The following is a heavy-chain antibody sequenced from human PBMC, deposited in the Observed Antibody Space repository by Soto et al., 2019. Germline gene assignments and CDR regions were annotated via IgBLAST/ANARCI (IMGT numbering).Heavy chain of an antibody. Sequence: ASVKVSCKASGYTFTGYYMHWVRQAPGQGLEWMGWINPNSGGTNYAQKFQGWVTMTRDTSISTAYMELSRLRSDDTAVYYCASTPTLQFGELYFYDYYYGMDVWGQGTTVTVSS. J-gene: IGHJ6*02. V-gene: IGHV1-2*04. CDR1: GYTFTGYY. CDR2: INPNSGGT. CDR3: ASTPTLQFGELYFYDYYYGMDV. D-gene: IGHD3-10*01.